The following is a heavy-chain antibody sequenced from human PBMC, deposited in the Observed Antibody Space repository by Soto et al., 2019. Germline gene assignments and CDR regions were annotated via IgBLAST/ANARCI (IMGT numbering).Heavy chain of an antibody. CDR2: IDPSDSYT. CDR3: ATRVVNYYYYGMDV. Sequence: GESLKISCKGSGYSFTSYWISWVRQMPGKGLEWMGRIDPSDSYTNYSPSFQGHVTISADKSISTAYLQWSSLKASDTAMYYCATRVVNYYYYGMDVWGQGTTVTRLL. D-gene: IGHD3-3*01. J-gene: IGHJ6*02. CDR1: GYSFTSYW. V-gene: IGHV5-10-1*01.